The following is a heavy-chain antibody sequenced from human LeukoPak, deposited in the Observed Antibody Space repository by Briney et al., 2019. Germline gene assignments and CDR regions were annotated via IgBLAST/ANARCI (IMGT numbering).Heavy chain of an antibody. V-gene: IGHV3-7*04. CDR2: IKQDGSEK. CDR3: ARGNSFFDY. Sequence: GGSLRLSCAASGLTFSNYWETWVRQAPGKGLEWVANIKQDGSEKDYVDSVKGRYTISRDNAKNSLYLQMNSLRAEDTAVYYCARGNSFFDYWGQGTLVTVSS. CDR1: GLTFSNYW. J-gene: IGHJ4*02. D-gene: IGHD5-18*01.